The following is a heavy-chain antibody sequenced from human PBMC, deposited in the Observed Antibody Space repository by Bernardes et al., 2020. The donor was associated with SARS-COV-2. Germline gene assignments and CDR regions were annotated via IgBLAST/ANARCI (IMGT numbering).Heavy chain of an antibody. CDR2: IKSKTDGGTT. D-gene: IGHD6-13*01. CDR3: TMEGAAAWFYWFDP. Sequence: GGSLRLSCAASGFTFSNAWMNWVRQAPGKGLEWVGRIKSKTDGGTTDYAAPVKGRFTISRDDSKNTLYLQMNSLKTEDTAVYYCTMEGAAAWFYWFDPWGQGTLVTVSS. V-gene: IGHV3-15*07. J-gene: IGHJ5*02. CDR1: GFTFSNAW.